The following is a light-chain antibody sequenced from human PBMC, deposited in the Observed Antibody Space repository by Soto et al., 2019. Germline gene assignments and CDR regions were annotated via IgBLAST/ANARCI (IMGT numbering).Light chain of an antibody. V-gene: IGLV3-1*01. CDR2: QDS. CDR1: KLGDKY. CDR3: QAWDSSTVV. J-gene: IGLJ2*01. Sequence: SSELTQPPSVSVSPGQTASITCSGDKLGDKYAYWYQQKPGQSPVLVISQDSKRPSGIPERFSGSNSGNTATLTISGTQAMDEADYYCQAWDSSTVVFGGGTKLTVL.